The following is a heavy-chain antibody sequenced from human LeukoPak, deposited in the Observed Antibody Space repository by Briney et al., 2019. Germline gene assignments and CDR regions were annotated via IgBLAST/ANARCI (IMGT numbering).Heavy chain of an antibody. J-gene: IGHJ4*02. CDR3: ARGDSSGVPDY. CDR1: GFTFSSYA. D-gene: IGHD3-22*01. CDR2: IFGSGGST. Sequence: GGSLRLSCAASGFTFSSYAMYWVRQAPGKGLEWVSGIFGSGGSTHYADSVKGRFTISRDNANHSLYLQINSLRAEDTAVYYCARGDSSGVPDYWGQGTLVTVSS. V-gene: IGHV3-23*01.